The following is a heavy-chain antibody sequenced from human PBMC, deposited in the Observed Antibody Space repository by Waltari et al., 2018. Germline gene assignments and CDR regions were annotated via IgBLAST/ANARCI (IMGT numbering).Heavy chain of an antibody. J-gene: IGHJ1*01. CDR3: ARPDRDSSGRLYFQH. D-gene: IGHD6-19*01. CDR1: GGSISSSSYY. V-gene: IGHV4-39*01. CDR2: IYYSGST. Sequence: QLQLRESGPGLVKPSETLSLTCTVSGGSISSSSYYWGWIRQPPGKGLEWIGSIYYSGSTYYNPSLKSRVTISVDTSKNQFSLKLSSVTAADTAVYYCARPDRDSSGRLYFQHWGQGTLVTVSS.